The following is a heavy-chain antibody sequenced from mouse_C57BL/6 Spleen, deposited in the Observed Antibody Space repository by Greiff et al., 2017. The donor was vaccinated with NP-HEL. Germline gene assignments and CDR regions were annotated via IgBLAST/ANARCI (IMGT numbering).Heavy chain of an antibody. CDR1: GYAFSSYW. V-gene: IGHV1-80*01. CDR3: ARGGPYYGSRPYYAMDY. CDR2: IYPGDGDT. J-gene: IGHJ4*01. D-gene: IGHD1-1*01. Sequence: VQLQQSGAELVKPGASVKISCKASGYAFSSYWMNWVKQRPGKGLEWIGQIYPGDGDTNYNGKFKGKATLTADKSSSTAYMQLSSLTSEDSAVYFCARGGPYYGSRPYYAMDYWGQGTSVTVSS.